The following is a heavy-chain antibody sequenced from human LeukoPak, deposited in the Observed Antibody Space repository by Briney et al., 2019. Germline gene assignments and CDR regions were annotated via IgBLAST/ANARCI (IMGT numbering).Heavy chain of an antibody. CDR2: ISSDGSNK. CDR3: AKAKYSSSWYVDY. V-gene: IGHV3-30*18. CDR1: GFTFSSYG. Sequence: GGSLRLSCAASGFTFSSYGMHWVRQAPGKGLEWVAVISSDGSNKYYADSVKGRFTISRDNSKNTLYLQMNSLRAEDTDVYYCAKAKYSSSWYVDYWGQGTLVTVSS. J-gene: IGHJ4*02. D-gene: IGHD6-13*01.